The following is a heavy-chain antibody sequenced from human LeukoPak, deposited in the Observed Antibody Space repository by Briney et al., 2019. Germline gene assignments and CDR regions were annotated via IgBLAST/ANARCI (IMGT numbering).Heavy chain of an antibody. Sequence: SETLSLTCSVSGVSLSSHYWSWIRQPPGKGLELLGHIHDTGSTFYNPSLRGRVTISLDTSNNQFSLKLTSMTAADTAVYYCARFSSGCSTSSCYLTYWGQGTLVTVS. V-gene: IGHV4-59*11. CDR2: IHDTGST. CDR3: ARFSSGCSTSSCYLTY. CDR1: GVSLSSHY. J-gene: IGHJ4*02. D-gene: IGHD2-2*01.